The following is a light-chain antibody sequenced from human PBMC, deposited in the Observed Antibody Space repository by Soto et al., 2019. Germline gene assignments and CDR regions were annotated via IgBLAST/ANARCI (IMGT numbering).Light chain of an antibody. J-gene: IGKJ5*01. CDR3: QHLNSWPPIT. CDR1: QDISSY. V-gene: IGKV1-9*01. CDR2: TAS. Sequence: DIPLTQSPSFLSASVGDTVTITCRASQDISSYLAWYQQKPGKAPKVLIHTASTLESGVPPRFIDSGSGTHVTLTISNLQPEDFATYYCQHLNSWPPITFGQGTRLDIK.